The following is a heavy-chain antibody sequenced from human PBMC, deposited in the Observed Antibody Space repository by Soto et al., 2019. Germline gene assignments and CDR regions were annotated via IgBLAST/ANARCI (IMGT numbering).Heavy chain of an antibody. J-gene: IGHJ6*02. CDR2: MNPNNGNT. D-gene: IGHD1-26*01. V-gene: IGHV1-8*01. CDR3: ARISGRPSNYYHIDV. CDR1: VYTFTSCD. Sequence: XSVKVSCKTSVYTFTSCDVNWVRQAPGQGLEWMGWMNPNNGNTGYAQKFQGRVTMTGDNSMSTAYMELSSLRSEDTAVYYCARISGRPSNYYHIDVWGQGTSVTVSS.